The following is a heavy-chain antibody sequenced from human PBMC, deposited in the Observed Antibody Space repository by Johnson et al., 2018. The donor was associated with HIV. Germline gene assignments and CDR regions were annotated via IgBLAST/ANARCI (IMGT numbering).Heavy chain of an antibody. V-gene: IGHV3-53*01. CDR2: IHSGGST. J-gene: IGHJ3*02. CDR1: GFTVSRNY. CDR3: ARDDILTGYYDAFDI. Sequence: MQLVESGGGLIQPGGSLRLSCAVFGFTVSRNYMSWVRQAPGKGMEWVSVIHSGGSTYYADSVKGRFTISRDNSKNTLYLQMNSLRAEDTAVYYCARDDILTGYYDAFDIWGQGTMVTVSS. D-gene: IGHD3-9*01.